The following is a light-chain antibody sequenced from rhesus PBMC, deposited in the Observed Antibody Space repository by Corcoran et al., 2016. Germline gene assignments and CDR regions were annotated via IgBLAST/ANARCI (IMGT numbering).Light chain of an antibody. J-gene: IGKJ1*01. V-gene: IGKV1-21*01. CDR2: SAS. CDR1: QGISNW. CDR3: QHYYSTPWT. Sequence: DIQMTQSPSSLSASVGDRVTITCRASQGISNWLAWYQQKPGKAPKLLIYSASNLQSGIPSRFSGSGSGTDFTLTISSLQSEDFATYYCQHYYSTPWTFGQGTKVEIK.